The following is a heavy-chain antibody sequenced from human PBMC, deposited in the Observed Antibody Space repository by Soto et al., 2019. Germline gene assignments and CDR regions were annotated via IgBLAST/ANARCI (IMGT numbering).Heavy chain of an antibody. D-gene: IGHD6-6*01. CDR2: IYYDGNT. CDR1: GCTISTSRPY. V-gene: IGHV4-39*01. CDR3: ARSSITPRLFMYPFDY. J-gene: IGHJ4*02. Sequence: PSDALSHTYNSSGCTISTSRPYRRWTPHPPGHGLECFGNIYYDGNTYYNPSLKSRVTISLDTSKNQFSLRLNSVTAADTAVYYCARSSITPRLFMYPFDYWGQGTLVTVSS.